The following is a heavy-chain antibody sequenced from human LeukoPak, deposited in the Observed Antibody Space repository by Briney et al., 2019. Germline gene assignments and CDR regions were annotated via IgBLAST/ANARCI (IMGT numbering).Heavy chain of an antibody. CDR2: INDSGRT. CDR3: ARHRRGASRAFEI. CDR1: GESFSGYY. Sequence: SETLSLTCAVYGESFSGYYWSWIRQPPEKVLEWIGEINDSGRTNYNPSLESRITISVDMSKNQFSLKLNSVTAADTAVYFCARHRRGASRAFEIWGQGTMVTVSS. J-gene: IGHJ3*02. V-gene: IGHV4-34*01. D-gene: IGHD2-2*01.